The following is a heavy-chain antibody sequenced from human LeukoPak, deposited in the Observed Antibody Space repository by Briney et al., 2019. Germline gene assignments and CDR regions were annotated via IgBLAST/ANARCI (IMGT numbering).Heavy chain of an antibody. CDR1: GFTFSSYG. CDR3: ARGRLHNYYDSSGHPFDY. V-gene: IGHV3-33*01. Sequence: GRSLRLSCAASGFTFSSYGMHWVRQAPGKGLEWVAVIWYDGSNKYYADSVKGRFTIFRDNSKNTLYLQMNSLRAEDTAVYYCARGRLHNYYDSSGHPFDYWGQGTLVTVSS. CDR2: IWYDGSNK. J-gene: IGHJ4*02. D-gene: IGHD3-22*01.